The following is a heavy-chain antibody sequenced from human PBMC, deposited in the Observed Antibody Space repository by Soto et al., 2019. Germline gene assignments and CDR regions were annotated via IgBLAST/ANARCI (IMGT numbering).Heavy chain of an antibody. D-gene: IGHD2-15*01. V-gene: IGHV3-66*04. CDR2: IYSGGST. CDR1: GFTVNNNY. J-gene: IGHJ4*02. CDR3: ARLGGYGGNFDS. Sequence: EVQLVESGGGLVQPGGSLRLSCAASGFTVNNNYMSWVRQAPGKGLEWVSIIYSGGSTYYADSVKGKFTISRDNSNITMYLQMKSLRAEDTAVYYCARLGGYGGNFDSWGQGTLVTVSS.